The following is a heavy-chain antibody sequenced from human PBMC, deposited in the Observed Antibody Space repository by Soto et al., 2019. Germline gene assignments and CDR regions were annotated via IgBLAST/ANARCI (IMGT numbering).Heavy chain of an antibody. CDR3: ATSYYDILTGLPYYYYGMDV. CDR1: GYTLTELS. D-gene: IGHD3-9*01. J-gene: IGHJ6*02. V-gene: IGHV1-24*01. CDR2: FDPEDGET. Sequence: ASVKVSCKVSGYTLTELSMHWVRQAPGKGLEWMGGFDPEDGETIYAQKSQGRVTMTEDTSTDTAYMELSSLRSEDTAVYYCATSYYDILTGLPYYYYGMDVWGQGTTVTVSS.